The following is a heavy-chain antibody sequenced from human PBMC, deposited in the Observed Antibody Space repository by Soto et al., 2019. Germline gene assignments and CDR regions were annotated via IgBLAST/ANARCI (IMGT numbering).Heavy chain of an antibody. CDR2: ISGADDSR. CDR1: GFPFSSYA. CDR3: AKASSTPPNWFDL. J-gene: IGHJ5*02. Sequence: LRLSCAVSGFPFSSYAMSWVRQPAGKGLEWVSGISGADDSRYYADSVKRRFTISRDDSKSTLYLQMDSLRAEDTAVYFCAKASSTPPNWFDLWGQGTQVTVSS. V-gene: IGHV3-23*01.